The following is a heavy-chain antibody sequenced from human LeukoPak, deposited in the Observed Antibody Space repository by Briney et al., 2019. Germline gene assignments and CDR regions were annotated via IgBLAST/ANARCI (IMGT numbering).Heavy chain of an antibody. Sequence: GGSLRLSCAASGFTFSNSWMSWVRQAPGKGLEWVATIRPDGSAQYYVDSVKGRFTISRDNAKNSLFLQINSLRAEDTAVYYCANGGTYSSGPWGQGTLVTVSS. CDR2: IRPDGSAQ. D-gene: IGHD3-22*01. CDR1: GFTFSNSW. V-gene: IGHV3-7*01. J-gene: IGHJ5*02. CDR3: ANGGTYSSGP.